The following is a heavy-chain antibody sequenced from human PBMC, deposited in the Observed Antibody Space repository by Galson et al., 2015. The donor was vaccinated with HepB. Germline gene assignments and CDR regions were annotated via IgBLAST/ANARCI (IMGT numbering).Heavy chain of an antibody. CDR3: ARLNYDILTAYPALDV. D-gene: IGHD3-9*01. Sequence: SVKVSCKASGYTFTNYDIHWVRQAPGQRLEWMGWINLGNGDTKYSPRFQGRVTITRDTSASTCYMELSSLRSEDTAVYYCARLNYDILTAYPALDVWGNGTTVTVSS. CDR1: GYTFTNYD. V-gene: IGHV1-3*01. J-gene: IGHJ6*04. CDR2: INLGNGDT.